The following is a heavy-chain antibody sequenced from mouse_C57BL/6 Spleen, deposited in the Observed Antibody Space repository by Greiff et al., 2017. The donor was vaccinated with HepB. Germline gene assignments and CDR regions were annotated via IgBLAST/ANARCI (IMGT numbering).Heavy chain of an antibody. D-gene: IGHD1-1*01. Sequence: VQLKESGPELVKPGASVKIPCKASGYTFTDYNMDWVKQSHGKSLEWIGDINPNNGGTIYNQKFKGKATLTVDKSSSTAYMELRSLTSEDTAVYYCAIYYYGSSYVRDAMDYWGQGTSVTVSS. CDR2: INPNNGGT. CDR1: GYTFTDYN. V-gene: IGHV1-18*01. CDR3: AIYYYGSSYVRDAMDY. J-gene: IGHJ4*01.